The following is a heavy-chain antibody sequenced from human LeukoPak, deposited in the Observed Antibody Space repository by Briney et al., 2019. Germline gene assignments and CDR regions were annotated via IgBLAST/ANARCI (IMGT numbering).Heavy chain of an antibody. D-gene: IGHD2-8*01. CDR1: GFSFSSYA. CDR3: GGDPNGDYVGALGY. Sequence: PGGSLRLSCAASGFSFSSYAFAWVRQGPGKGLEWVAAVTSGGGGTHFADSVKGRFTISRDNTKNAMYLQMNSLRVDDTAMYFCGGDPNGDYVGALGYWGRGALVTVSS. CDR2: VTSGGGGT. J-gene: IGHJ4*01. V-gene: IGHV3-23*01.